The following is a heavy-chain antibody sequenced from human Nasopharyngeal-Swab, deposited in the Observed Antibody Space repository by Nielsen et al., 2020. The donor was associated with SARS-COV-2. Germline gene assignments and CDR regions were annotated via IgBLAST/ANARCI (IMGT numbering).Heavy chain of an antibody. Sequence: ASVKVSCKTSGYTFTDYYIHWMRQVPGQGLEWVGCINPDSGDTKYAQKFQGRVTVSSDRSRSTAYIELSGLRSDDTAVYYCARDYYDNYDSDYWGQGTLVTVSS. D-gene: IGHD3-22*01. CDR1: GYTFTDYY. J-gene: IGHJ4*02. CDR2: INPDSGDT. CDR3: ARDYYDNYDSDY. V-gene: IGHV1-2*02.